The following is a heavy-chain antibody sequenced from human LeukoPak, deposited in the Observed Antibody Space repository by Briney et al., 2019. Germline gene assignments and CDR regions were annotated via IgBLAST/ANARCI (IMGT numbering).Heavy chain of an antibody. CDR2: IGGSGVNA. Sequence: QSGGSLRLSCAASGFTFSNYAMTWVRQAPGKGLERVSVIGGSGVNAYYADSVKGRFTISRDNSKNTVYLQMNSLRADDTALYYCAKDSTWIQLWFDYWGQGTLVTVSS. J-gene: IGHJ4*02. V-gene: IGHV3-23*01. CDR3: AKDSTWIQLWFDY. CDR1: GFTFSNYA. D-gene: IGHD5-18*01.